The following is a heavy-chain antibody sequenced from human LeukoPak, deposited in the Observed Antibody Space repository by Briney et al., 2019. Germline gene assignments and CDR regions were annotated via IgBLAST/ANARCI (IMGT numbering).Heavy chain of an antibody. Sequence: AASVKVSCKASGGTFSSYAISWVRQAPGQGLEWMGGIIPIFGTANYAQKFQGRVTITTDESTSTAYMELSSLRSEDTAVYYCARGQRSGCGGDCYLFDYWGQGTLVTVSS. V-gene: IGHV1-69*05. CDR1: GGTFSSYA. CDR2: IIPIFGTA. CDR3: ARGQRSGCGGDCYLFDY. J-gene: IGHJ4*02. D-gene: IGHD2-21*01.